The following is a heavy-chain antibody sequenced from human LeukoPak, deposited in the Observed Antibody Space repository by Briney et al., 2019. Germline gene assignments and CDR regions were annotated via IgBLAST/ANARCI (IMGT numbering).Heavy chain of an antibody. V-gene: IGHV3-48*04. CDR3: AELGITMIGGV. D-gene: IGHD3-10*02. CDR2: ISSTSRTL. Sequence: GGSLRLSCAASGFTFSSYNMNWVRQAPGKGLEWVSYISSTSRTLYYADSVKGRFTISRDNAKNSLYLQMNSLRAEDTAVYYCAELGITMIGGVWGKGTTVTISS. J-gene: IGHJ6*04. CDR1: GFTFSSYN.